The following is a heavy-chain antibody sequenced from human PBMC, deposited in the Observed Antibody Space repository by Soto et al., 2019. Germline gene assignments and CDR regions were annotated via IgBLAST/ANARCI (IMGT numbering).Heavy chain of an antibody. V-gene: IGHV3-23*01. J-gene: IGHJ3*02. Sequence: PGGSLRLSCAASGFTFSSYAMSWVRQAPGKGLEWVSAISGSGGSTYYADSVKGRFTISRDNAKNTLYLQMNSLRAEDTAVYYCARAADGTHDAFDIWGQGTLVTVSS. CDR1: GFTFSSYA. CDR2: ISGSGGST. CDR3: ARAADGTHDAFDI. D-gene: IGHD6-13*01.